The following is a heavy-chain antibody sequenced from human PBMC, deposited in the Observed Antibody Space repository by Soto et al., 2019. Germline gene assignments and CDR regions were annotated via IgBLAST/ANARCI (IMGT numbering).Heavy chain of an antibody. V-gene: IGHV1-18*04. Sequence: QVQLVQSAAELKGPGASVIVSCKASGYTFSNFALTWVRQAPGHGLLWLGWINTYNGDTQSAHWHQVRASLTMYTTSPTAYYELRDSRVDDTAIYFCAKAHSDGEYCTSASSPPGTWGQGSRVTVAS. CDR1: GYTFSNFA. J-gene: IGHJ4*02. CDR3: AKAHSDGEYCTSASSPPGT. D-gene: IGHD4-17*01. CDR2: INTYNGDT.